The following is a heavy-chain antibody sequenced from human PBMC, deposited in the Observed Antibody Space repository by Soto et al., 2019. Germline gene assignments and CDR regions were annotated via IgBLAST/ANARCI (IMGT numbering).Heavy chain of an antibody. D-gene: IGHD3-16*01. CDR2: IWHDGSQK. V-gene: IGHV3-33*03. Sequence: QVQLVESGGGVVQPGRSLTLSCAASGFTFSSHGMHWVRQAPGKGLEWVAVIWHDGSQKYYGRSVKGRFTISRDNSRNTLSLQMNSLRAEDTAMYFCAFKGEEYFQNCGQGTLVIVSS. CDR3: AFKGEEYFQN. J-gene: IGHJ1*01. CDR1: GFTFSSHG.